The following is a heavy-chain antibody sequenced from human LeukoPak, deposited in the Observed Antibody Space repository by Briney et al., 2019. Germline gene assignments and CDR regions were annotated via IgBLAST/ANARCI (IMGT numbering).Heavy chain of an antibody. J-gene: IGHJ6*03. CDR3: ARVGFTVTTIARYYYYYYMDV. Sequence: SVTVSCTASGGTFSSYAISWVRQAPGQGLEWMGGIIPIFGTANYAQKFQGRVTITADKSTSTAYMELSSLRSEDTAVYYCARVGFTVTTIARYYYYYYMDVWGKGTTVTVSS. D-gene: IGHD4-11*01. V-gene: IGHV1-69*06. CDR1: GGTFSSYA. CDR2: IIPIFGTA.